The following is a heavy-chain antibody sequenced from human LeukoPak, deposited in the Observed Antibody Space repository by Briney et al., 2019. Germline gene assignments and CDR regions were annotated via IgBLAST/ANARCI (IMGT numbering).Heavy chain of an antibody. CDR1: GFIFSSYW. CDR2: IKSDGTST. Sequence: AGSLRLSCAASGFIFSSYWMHWVRQAPGKGLVWVSRIKSDGTSTNYADSVKGRSTISRDNAKNTLHLQMNSLRADDTAVYYCAKGGASLFDYWGQGTLVTVSS. V-gene: IGHV3-74*01. CDR3: AKGGASLFDY. J-gene: IGHJ4*02. D-gene: IGHD1-26*01.